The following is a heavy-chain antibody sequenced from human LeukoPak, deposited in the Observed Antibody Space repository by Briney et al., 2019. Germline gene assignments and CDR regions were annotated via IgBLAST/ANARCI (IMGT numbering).Heavy chain of an antibody. J-gene: IGHJ4*02. CDR2: ISISSTTI. D-gene: IGHD2-21*01. CDR3: ARDTHYSFDY. V-gene: IGHV3-48*01. Sequence: PGGSLRLSCVASGFIFSSYSMNWVRQAPGKGLEWVSYISISSTTISYADSVRGRFTISSDNAKNSLYLQMNSLRAEDTAVYYCARDTHYSFDYWGQGTLVIVSS. CDR1: GFIFSSYS.